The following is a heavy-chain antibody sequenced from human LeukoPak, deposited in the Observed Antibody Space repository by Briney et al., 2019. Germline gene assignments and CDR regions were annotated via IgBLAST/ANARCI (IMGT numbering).Heavy chain of an antibody. Sequence: PGGSLRLSCAASGFTFSSYSMNWVRQAPGKGLEWVAVISYDGSNKYYADSVKGRFTISRDNSKNTLYLQMNSLRAEDTAVYYCAKAGGDYGDYYYFDYWGQGTLVTVSS. D-gene: IGHD4-17*01. CDR1: GFTFSSYS. V-gene: IGHV3-30*18. CDR3: AKAGGDYGDYYYFDY. CDR2: ISYDGSNK. J-gene: IGHJ4*02.